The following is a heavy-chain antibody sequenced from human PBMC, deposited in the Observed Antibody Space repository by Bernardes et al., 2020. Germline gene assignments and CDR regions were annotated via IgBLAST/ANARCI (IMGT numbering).Heavy chain of an antibody. V-gene: IGHV3-23*01. CDR1: GFTFRSSA. CDR3: ANAADHPFDY. J-gene: IGHJ4*02. Sequence: GASLRLSCAASGFTFRSSAMSWVRQAPGPGLEWVSAISGSGGSTYYADSVKGRFTISRDNSKNTLYLQMNSLRAEDTAVYYCANAADHPFDYWGQGTLVTVSS. CDR2: ISGSGGST.